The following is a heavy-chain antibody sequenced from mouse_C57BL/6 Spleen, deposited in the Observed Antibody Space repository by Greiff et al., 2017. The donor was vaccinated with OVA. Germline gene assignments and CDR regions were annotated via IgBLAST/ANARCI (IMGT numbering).Heavy chain of an antibody. D-gene: IGHD2-3*01. Sequence: VQLQQPGAELVRPGSSVKLSCKASGYTFTSYWMHWVKQRPIQGLEWIGNIDPSDSETHYNQKFKDKATLSVDKSSSTASMQLSSLTSEDSAVYYFAIDGYYSLYAMDYWGQGTSVTVSS. J-gene: IGHJ4*01. CDR1: GYTFTSYW. CDR2: IDPSDSET. V-gene: IGHV1-52*01. CDR3: AIDGYYSLYAMDY.